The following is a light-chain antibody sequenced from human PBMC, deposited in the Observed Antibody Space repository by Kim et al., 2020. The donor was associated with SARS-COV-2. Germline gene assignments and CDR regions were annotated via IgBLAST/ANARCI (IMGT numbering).Light chain of an antibody. Sequence: AALGDVVTITCRASRSIGGWLAWYPQKPEKAPKLQIHDASSVESGVPSRFSGSGTETEFTLTISSLQPDDFANYCCQHHSTYPITFGRGTRLEIK. CDR3: QHHSTYPIT. CDR2: DAS. J-gene: IGKJ5*01. CDR1: RSIGGW. V-gene: IGKV1-5*01.